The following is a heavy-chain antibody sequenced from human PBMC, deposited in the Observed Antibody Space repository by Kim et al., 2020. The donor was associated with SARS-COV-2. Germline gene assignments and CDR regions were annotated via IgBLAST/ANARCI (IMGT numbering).Heavy chain of an antibody. J-gene: IGHJ6*02. CDR3: AKDMAYYDILTGPSPYYYYGMDV. D-gene: IGHD3-9*01. V-gene: IGHV3-9*01. Sequence: GGSLRLSCAASGFTFDDYAMHWVRQAPGKGLEWVSGISWNSGSIGYADSVKGRFTISRDNAKNSLYLQMNSLRAEDTALYYCAKDMAYYDILTGPSPYYYYGMDVWGQGTTVTVSS. CDR2: ISWNSGSI. CDR1: GFTFDDYA.